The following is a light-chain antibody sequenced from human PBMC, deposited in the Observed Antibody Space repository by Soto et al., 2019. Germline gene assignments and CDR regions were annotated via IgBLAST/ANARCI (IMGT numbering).Light chain of an antibody. Sequence: DIPITQSPSTLSASDGDRVPITCRASQTLSSWLAWYQQKPGKAPKLLIYKASNLENGVPSRFSGSGSGTEFTLTISSLQPGDFATYYCQHYNTYPWTFGQGTKVDI. CDR1: QTLSSW. CDR3: QHYNTYPWT. V-gene: IGKV1-5*03. CDR2: KAS. J-gene: IGKJ1*01.